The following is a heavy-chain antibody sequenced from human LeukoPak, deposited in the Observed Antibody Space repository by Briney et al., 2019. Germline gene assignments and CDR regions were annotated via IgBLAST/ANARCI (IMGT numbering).Heavy chain of an antibody. V-gene: IGHV3-74*01. CDR3: AREAVAGYFDY. CDR1: RFTFSNYW. Sequence: GGFLRLSCAASRFTFSNYWMHWVRQAPGKGLVWVSRIDTDGSTTRYADSVKGRFTISRDNAENTLYLQMNSLRAEDTAVYYCAREAVAGYFDYWGQGTLVTVSS. CDR2: IDTDGSTT. J-gene: IGHJ4*02. D-gene: IGHD6-19*01.